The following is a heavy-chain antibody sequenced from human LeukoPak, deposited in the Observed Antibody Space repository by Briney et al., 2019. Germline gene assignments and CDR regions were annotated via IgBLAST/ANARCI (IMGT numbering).Heavy chain of an antibody. J-gene: IGHJ3*02. CDR2: ISASGGRT. D-gene: IGHD3-22*01. Sequence: GGSLRLSCAASGFTFRSYAMSWVRQAPGKGLEWVSVISASGGRTAYTDSVKGRFTVSRDNSKNTLYLQMNSLRAEDTAVYYCAKIYHDRVIGAFDIWGQGTMVTVSS. CDR3: AKIYHDRVIGAFDI. V-gene: IGHV3-23*01. CDR1: GFTFRSYA.